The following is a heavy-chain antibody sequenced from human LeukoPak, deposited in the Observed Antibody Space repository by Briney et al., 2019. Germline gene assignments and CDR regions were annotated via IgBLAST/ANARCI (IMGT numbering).Heavy chain of an antibody. V-gene: IGHV4-39*07. CDR3: ARNLIPEQLVLNF. J-gene: IGHJ4*02. D-gene: IGHD6-13*01. CDR2: IYYSGST. Sequence: SETLSLTCTASGGSISSSSYYWGWIRQPPGTGLEWIGSIYYSGSTYYNPSLKSRVTMSVDTSKNQFSLNLRSVTPEDTAVYYCARNLIPEQLVLNFWGQGTLVTVSS. CDR1: GGSISSSSYY.